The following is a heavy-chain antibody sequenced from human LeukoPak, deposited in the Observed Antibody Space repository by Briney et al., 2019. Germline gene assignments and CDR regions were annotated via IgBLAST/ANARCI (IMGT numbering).Heavy chain of an antibody. CDR3: ARDRYGDGFALFDY. V-gene: IGHV1-2*02. D-gene: IGHD5-24*01. J-gene: IGHJ4*02. CDR1: GYTFTSYA. Sequence: GASVKVSCKASGYTFTSYAMHWVRQAPGQGLEWMGWITPSGGTNYPQKFQGRVAITRDTSITTAYMDLSRLTSDDTAVYYCARDRYGDGFALFDYWGQGALVTVSS. CDR2: ITPSGGT.